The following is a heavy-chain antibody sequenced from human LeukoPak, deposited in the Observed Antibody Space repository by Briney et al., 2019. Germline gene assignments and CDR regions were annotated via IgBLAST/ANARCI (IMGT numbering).Heavy chain of an antibody. J-gene: IGHJ4*02. CDR1: GFPFSAYS. D-gene: IGHD3-22*01. CDR2: ISGSSNYM. CDR3: AKAYYDSSGYSYYFDY. Sequence: GGSLRLSCAASGFPFSAYSMNWVRQAPGKGLDWVSSISGSSNYMYYADSVKGRFTISRDNAKNSLYLQMNSLRAEDTAVYYCAKAYYDSSGYSYYFDYWGQGTLVTVSS. V-gene: IGHV3-21*01.